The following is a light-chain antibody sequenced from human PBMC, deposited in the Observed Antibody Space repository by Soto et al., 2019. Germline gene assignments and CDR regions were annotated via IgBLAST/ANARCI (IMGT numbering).Light chain of an antibody. V-gene: IGKV3-20*01. J-gene: IGKJ3*01. CDR2: GAS. CDR1: QSIASSY. Sequence: EIVLTQSPGTLSLSPGERATLSCRASQSIASSYLAWFQQKPGQAPRLLIYGASSRATGIPDRFSGSGSRTDFTLTITRLEPEDFAVYYCQRYGSSPRFTFGPGTKVDIK. CDR3: QRYGSSPRFT.